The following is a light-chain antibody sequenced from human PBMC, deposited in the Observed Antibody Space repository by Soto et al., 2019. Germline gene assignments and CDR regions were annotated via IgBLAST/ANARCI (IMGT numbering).Light chain of an antibody. CDR2: EVS. CDR3: RAYAASSTFV. CDR1: GSDVGAYNS. V-gene: IGLV2-14*01. J-gene: IGLJ1*01. Sequence: QSVLTQPASVSGSPGQSVTISCTGTGSDVGAYNSVSWYQQHPGKAPKLIVFEVSFRPSAVPDRFSGSKSDNTASLTISGLQADDEADYYCRAYAASSTFVFGTGTKLTVL.